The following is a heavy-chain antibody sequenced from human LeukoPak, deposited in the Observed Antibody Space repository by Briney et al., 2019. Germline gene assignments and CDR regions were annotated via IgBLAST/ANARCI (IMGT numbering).Heavy chain of an antibody. CDR3: ARVKPTGYDFWSGYYGPTRYRWFDP. Sequence: ASVKVSCKASGYTFTSYDINWVRQATGQGLEWMGWMNPNSGNTGFAQKFQGRVTITRNTSISTAYMELSSLRSEDTAVYYCARVKPTGYDFWSGYYGPTRYRWFDPWGQGTLVTVSS. D-gene: IGHD3-3*01. CDR1: GYTFTSYD. J-gene: IGHJ5*02. V-gene: IGHV1-8*03. CDR2: MNPNSGNT.